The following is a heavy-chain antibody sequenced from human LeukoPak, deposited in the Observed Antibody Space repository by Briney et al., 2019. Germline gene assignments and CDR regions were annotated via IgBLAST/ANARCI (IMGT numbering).Heavy chain of an antibody. D-gene: IGHD6-19*01. J-gene: IGHJ4*02. V-gene: IGHV4-39*07. Sequence: SETLSLTCTVSGGSISSSSYYWGWIRQPPGKGLEWIGSIYYSGSTYYNPSLKSRVTMSVDTSKNQFSLKLSSVTAADTAVYYCARTLYSSSTIAVAGTPFFDYWGQGTLVTVSS. CDR2: IYYSGST. CDR1: GGSISSSSYY. CDR3: ARTLYSSSTIAVAGTPFFDY.